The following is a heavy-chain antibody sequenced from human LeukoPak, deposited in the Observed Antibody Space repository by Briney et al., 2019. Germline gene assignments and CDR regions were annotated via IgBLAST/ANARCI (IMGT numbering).Heavy chain of an antibody. CDR3: AREGWSGAARNWFDP. Sequence: PGGSLRLSCAASGFTFSSYGMHWVRQAPGKGLEWVAVIWYDGSNKYYADSVKGRFTISRDNSKNTLYLQMNSLRAEDTAVYYCAREGWSGAARNWFDPWGQGTLVTVSS. V-gene: IGHV3-33*01. D-gene: IGHD3/OR15-3a*01. CDR1: GFTFSSYG. CDR2: IWYDGSNK. J-gene: IGHJ5*02.